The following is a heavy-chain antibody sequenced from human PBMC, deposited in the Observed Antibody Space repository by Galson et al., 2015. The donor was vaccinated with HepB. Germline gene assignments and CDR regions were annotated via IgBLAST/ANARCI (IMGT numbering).Heavy chain of an antibody. D-gene: IGHD2-8*02. CDR2: MYYTGST. J-gene: IGHJ4*02. CDR1: GDSITRSSYD. Sequence: ETLSLTCTVSGDSITRSSYDWGWIRQPPGKGLEWIVSMYYTGSTYYNPSLKSRVTLSVDMSKNQFSLKLSSVTAADTAVYYCARRSYRYETGGLSPYFDYWGQGTLVRVSS. CDR3: ARRSYRYETGGLSPYFDY. V-gene: IGHV4-39*01.